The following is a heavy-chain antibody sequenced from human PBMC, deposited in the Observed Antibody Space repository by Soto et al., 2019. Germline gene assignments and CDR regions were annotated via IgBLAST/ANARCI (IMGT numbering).Heavy chain of an antibody. J-gene: IGHJ6*02. CDR1: GGSISSYY. D-gene: IGHD2-15*01. Sequence: PSETLSLTCTVSGGSISSYYWSWIRQPPGKGLEWIGYIYYSGSTNYNPSLKSRVTISVDTSKNQFSLYLQMNSLRAEDTAVYYCAREGPYCSGGSCYPRDTWLSMDVWGQGTTVTVSS. CDR2: IYYSGST. CDR3: AREGPYCSGGSCYPRDTWLSMDV. V-gene: IGHV4-59*12.